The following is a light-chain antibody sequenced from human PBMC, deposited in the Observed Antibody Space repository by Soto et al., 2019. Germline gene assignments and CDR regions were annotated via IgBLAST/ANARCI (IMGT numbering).Light chain of an antibody. J-gene: IGKJ4*01. CDR2: AAS. CDR3: QQLERYTST. Sequence: IHCIPYPSSLSASLRYRVPINCRASQGINSFLAWYQQKTGKAPKLLIYAASTLQSGVPSRFSGSGSGTDFTLTIGSLQPEDFATYYCQQLERYTSTVGGGTKVDI. V-gene: IGKV1-9*01. CDR1: QGINSF.